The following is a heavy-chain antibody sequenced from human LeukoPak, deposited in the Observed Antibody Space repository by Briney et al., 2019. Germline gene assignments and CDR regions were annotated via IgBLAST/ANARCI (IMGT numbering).Heavy chain of an antibody. CDR2: ISSSSSYI. V-gene: IGHV3-21*01. CDR1: GSTFSSYS. Sequence: PGGSLRLSSAASGSTFSSYSMNWVRQAPGKGLEWVSSISSSSSYIYYADSVKGRFTISRDNAKNSLYLQMNSLRAEDTAVYYCARDRIIFGVVSGETPVDYWGQGTLVTVSS. CDR3: ARDRIIFGVVSGETPVDY. D-gene: IGHD3-3*02. J-gene: IGHJ4*02.